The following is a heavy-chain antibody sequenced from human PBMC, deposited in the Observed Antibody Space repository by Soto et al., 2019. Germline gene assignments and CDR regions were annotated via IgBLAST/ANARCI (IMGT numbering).Heavy chain of an antibody. J-gene: IGHJ4*02. V-gene: IGHV1-8*01. Sequence: ASVKVSCKASRYTFISYDINWVRQATGQGLEWIGWMNPKSANTGYAQNFQGRVTMTSNTSIITAYMELSSLRSEDTAVYYCARSPSWETTVTPYYFDYWGQGTLVTVSS. CDR1: RYTFISYD. CDR3: ARSPSWETTVTPYYFDY. D-gene: IGHD4-4*01. CDR2: MNPKSANT.